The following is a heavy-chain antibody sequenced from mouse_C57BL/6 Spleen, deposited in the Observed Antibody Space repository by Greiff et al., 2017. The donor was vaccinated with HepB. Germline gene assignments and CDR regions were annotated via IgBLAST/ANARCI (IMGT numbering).Heavy chain of an antibody. J-gene: IGHJ4*01. CDR3: ARVVAHYYAMDY. V-gene: IGHV1-80*01. Sequence: VQLQQSGAELVKPGASVKISCKASGYAFSSYWMNWVKQRPGKGLEWIGQIYPGDGDTNYNGKFKGKATLTADKSSSTAYMQLSSLTSEDSAVYFCARVVAHYYAMDYWGQGTSVTVSS. D-gene: IGHD1-1*01. CDR2: IYPGDGDT. CDR1: GYAFSSYW.